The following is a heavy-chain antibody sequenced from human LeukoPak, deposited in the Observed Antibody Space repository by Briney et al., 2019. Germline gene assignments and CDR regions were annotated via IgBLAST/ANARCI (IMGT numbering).Heavy chain of an antibody. CDR2: MYSSGST. CDR1: GGSISTTSYY. CDR3: ARAFRGIFGVFEAFDI. V-gene: IGHV4-39*07. J-gene: IGHJ3*02. D-gene: IGHD3-3*01. Sequence: SETLSLTCTVSGGSISTTSYYWGWIRQPPGKGLDWIGSMYSSGSTYYNPSLKSRVPISLDTSKNQFSLKLSSVTAADTAVYYCARAFRGIFGVFEAFDIWGQGTMVTVSS.